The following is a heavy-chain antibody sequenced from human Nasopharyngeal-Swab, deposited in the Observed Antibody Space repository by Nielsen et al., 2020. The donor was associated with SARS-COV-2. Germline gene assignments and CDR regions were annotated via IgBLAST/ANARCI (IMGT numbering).Heavy chain of an antibody. CDR1: GGSFSGYY. Sequence: SETLSLTCAVYGGSFSGYYWSWIRQPPGKGLEWIGEINHSGSTNYNPSLKSRVTISVDTPKNQFSLKLSSVTAADTAVYYCARHLVVVVAATFNWFDPWGQGTLVTVSS. J-gene: IGHJ5*02. CDR3: ARHLVVVVAATFNWFDP. V-gene: IGHV4-34*01. D-gene: IGHD2-15*01. CDR2: INHSGST.